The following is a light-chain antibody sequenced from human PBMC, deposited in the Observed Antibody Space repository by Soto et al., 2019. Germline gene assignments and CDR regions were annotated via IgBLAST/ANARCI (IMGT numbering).Light chain of an antibody. CDR1: QGIRND. J-gene: IGKJ2*01. V-gene: IGKV1-6*01. CDR2: AAS. CDR3: LQDYNYPYT. Sequence: AVPMTQSPSSLSASVGDRVTITCRASQGIRNDLGWYQQKPGKAPKLLIYAASSLQSGVPSRFSGSGSGTDFTLTISSLQPEDFATYYCLQDYNYPYTFGQGTKLEIK.